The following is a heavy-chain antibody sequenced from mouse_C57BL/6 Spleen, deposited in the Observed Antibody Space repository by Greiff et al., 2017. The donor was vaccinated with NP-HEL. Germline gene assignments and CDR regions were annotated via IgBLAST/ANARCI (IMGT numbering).Heavy chain of an antibody. CDR3: AEEDYDYDRKNY. J-gene: IGHJ2*01. CDR2: IYPGSGST. CDR1: GYTFTSYL. Sequence: QVQLQQPGAELVKPGASVKMSCKASGYTFTSYLITWVKQRPGQGLEWIGDIYPGSGSTNYNEKFKSKATLTVDTSSSTAYMQLSSLTSEDSAVYYCAEEDYDYDRKNYWGQGTTLTVSS. V-gene: IGHV1-55*01. D-gene: IGHD2-4*01.